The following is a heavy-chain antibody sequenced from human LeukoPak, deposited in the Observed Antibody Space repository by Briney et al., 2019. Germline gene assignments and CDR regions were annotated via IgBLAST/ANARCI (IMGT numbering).Heavy chain of an antibody. Sequence: SETLSLTCTVSGGSISSYYWSWIRQPAGKGLEWIGRIYTSGSTNYNPSLKSRVTMSVDTSKNQFSLKLSSVTAADTAVYYCARSSPVYSSSWYGPRGFDYRGQGTLVTVSS. D-gene: IGHD6-13*01. CDR2: IYTSGST. CDR3: ARSSPVYSSSWYGPRGFDY. CDR1: GGSISSYY. V-gene: IGHV4-4*07. J-gene: IGHJ4*02.